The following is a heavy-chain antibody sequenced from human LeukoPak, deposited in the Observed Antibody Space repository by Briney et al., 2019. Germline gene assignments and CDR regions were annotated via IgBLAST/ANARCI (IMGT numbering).Heavy chain of an antibody. CDR1: GFTFSSYG. CDR3: ARSFLDHFDTSGFYALDY. J-gene: IGHJ4*02. CDR2: ISFSGNNK. D-gene: IGHD3-22*01. V-gene: IGHV3-21*01. Sequence: TGGSLRLSCAASGFTFSSYGMHWVRQAPGKGLEWVASISFSGNNKYYADSVKGRFTISRDNAKDSLDLQLSSLRADDTALYYCARSFLDHFDTSGFYALDYWGQGALVTVSS.